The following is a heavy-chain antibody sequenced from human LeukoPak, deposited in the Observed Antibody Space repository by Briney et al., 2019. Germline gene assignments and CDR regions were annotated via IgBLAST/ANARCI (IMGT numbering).Heavy chain of an antibody. Sequence: GGSLRLSCAASGFTLNSNYMSWVRQAPGKALEWVSVIYTGGTTYYADSVRGRFTISRDNSKNTLYLQMNSLRAGDTAVYYCARATMVRGYYYYYGMDVWGQGTTVTVSS. V-gene: IGHV3-53*01. CDR2: IYTGGTT. D-gene: IGHD3-10*01. CDR3: ARATMVRGYYYYYGMDV. J-gene: IGHJ6*02. CDR1: GFTLNSNY.